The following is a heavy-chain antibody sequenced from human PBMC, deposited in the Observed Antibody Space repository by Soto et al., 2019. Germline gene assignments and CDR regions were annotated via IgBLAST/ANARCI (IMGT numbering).Heavy chain of an antibody. V-gene: IGHV1-18*01. CDR3: ARHGYNYGGGYFDY. J-gene: IGHJ4*02. CDR2: ISAYNGNT. Sequence: ASVKVSCKASGYTFTSYGISWVRQAPGQGLEWMGWISAYNGNTNYAQKLQGRVTMTTDTSTSTAYMELRSLRAEDTAVYYCARHGYNYGGGYFDYWGQGTLDTVSS. D-gene: IGHD5-18*01. CDR1: GYTFTSYG.